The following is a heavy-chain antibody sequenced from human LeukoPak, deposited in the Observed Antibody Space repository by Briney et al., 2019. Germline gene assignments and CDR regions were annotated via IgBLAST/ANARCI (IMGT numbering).Heavy chain of an antibody. D-gene: IGHD3-22*01. J-gene: IGHJ6*03. CDR2: INHSGST. V-gene: IGHV4-34*01. CDR1: GGSFSGYY. CDR3: ARVGTTYYYDSSGYFHGNYYYYMDV. Sequence: KPSETLSLTCAVYGGSFSGYYWSWIRQPPGKGLEWIGEINHSGSTNYNPSLKSRVTISVDTSKNQFSLKLSSVTAADTAVYYCARVGTTYYYDSSGYFHGNYYYYMDVWGKGTTVTVSS.